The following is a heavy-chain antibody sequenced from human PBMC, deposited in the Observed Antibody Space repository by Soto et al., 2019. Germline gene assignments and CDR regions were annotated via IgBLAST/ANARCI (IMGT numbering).Heavy chain of an antibody. D-gene: IGHD3-22*01. CDR2: IIPIFGTA. J-gene: IGHJ3*02. CDR3: ALDYDSSGYYYRPDAFDI. Sequence: SVKVSCKASGGTFSSYAISWVRQAPGQGLEWMGGIIPIFGTANYAQKFQGRVAVTADESTSTAYMELSSLRSEDTAVYYCALDYDSSGYYYRPDAFDIWGQGTMVTVSS. V-gene: IGHV1-69*13. CDR1: GGTFSSYA.